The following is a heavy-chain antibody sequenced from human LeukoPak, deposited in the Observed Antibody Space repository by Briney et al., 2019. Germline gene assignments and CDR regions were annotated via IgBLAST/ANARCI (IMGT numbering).Heavy chain of an antibody. CDR3: ARSLRFLECYPFDY. D-gene: IGHD3-3*01. CDR1: GGSISSSSFY. V-gene: IGHV4-39*01. Sequence: SETLSLTCTVSGGSISSSSFYWGWIRQPPGKGLEWIGSIYYSGSTYYNPSLKSRVTISVDTSKNQFSLKLSSVTAADTAVYYCARSLRFLECYPFDYWGQGTLVTVSS. CDR2: IYYSGST. J-gene: IGHJ4*02.